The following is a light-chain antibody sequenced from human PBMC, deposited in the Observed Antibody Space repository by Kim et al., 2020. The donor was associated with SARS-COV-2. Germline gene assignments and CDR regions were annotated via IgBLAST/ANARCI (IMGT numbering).Light chain of an antibody. CDR3: QQYGSSPLT. J-gene: IGKJ4*01. V-gene: IGKV3-20*01. CDR2: GAS. Sequence: EIVLTQSPGTLSLSPGERATLSCRASQSIRSNYLAWYQQKLGQAPRLLIHGASSRATGIPDRYSGSGSGTDFTLTISRLEPEDFAVYYCQQYGSSPLTFGGGTKLEI. CDR1: QSIRSNY.